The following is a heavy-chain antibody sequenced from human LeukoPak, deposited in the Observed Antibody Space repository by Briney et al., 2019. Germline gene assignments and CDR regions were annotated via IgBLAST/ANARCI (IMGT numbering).Heavy chain of an antibody. CDR2: INHSGST. D-gene: IGHD2-2*01. J-gene: IGHJ3*02. CDR1: GGSFSGYY. Sequence: SETLSLTCAVYGGSFSGYYWSWIRQPPGKGLEWIGEINHSGSTNYNPSLKSRVTISVDTSKNQFSLKLSSVTAADTAVYYCATSVVVPAASPRNDAFDIWGQGTMVTVSS. CDR3: ATSVVVPAASPRNDAFDI. V-gene: IGHV4-34*01.